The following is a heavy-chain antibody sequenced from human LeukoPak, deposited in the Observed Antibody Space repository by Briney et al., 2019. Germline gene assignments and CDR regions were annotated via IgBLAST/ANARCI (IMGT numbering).Heavy chain of an antibody. D-gene: IGHD3-10*01. Sequence: GASVKVSCKASGGTFSSYAISWVRQAPGQGLEWMGRIIPILGIANYAQKFQGRVTITADKSTSTAYMELSSLRSEDTAVYFCARDPDYYASVSYDRGSNWYFDLWGRGTLVTVSS. V-gene: IGHV1-69*04. CDR1: GGTFSSYA. J-gene: IGHJ2*01. CDR2: IIPILGIA. CDR3: ARDPDYYASVSYDRGSNWYFDL.